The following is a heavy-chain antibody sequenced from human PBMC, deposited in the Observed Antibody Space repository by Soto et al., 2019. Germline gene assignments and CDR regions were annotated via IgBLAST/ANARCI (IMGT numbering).Heavy chain of an antibody. CDR2: ISYDGSNK. Sequence: QVQLVESGGGVVQPGRSLRLSCAASGFPFSSYGMHWVREAPGQGLEWVAVISYDGSNKYYAYSVKGRFTISRDNSASTLYLQMNSLRPEDTALYYCVGGQYYFDYRGQGTLVTVSP. J-gene: IGHJ4*02. CDR3: VGGQYYFDY. D-gene: IGHD3-10*01. CDR1: GFPFSSYG. V-gene: IGHV3-30*03.